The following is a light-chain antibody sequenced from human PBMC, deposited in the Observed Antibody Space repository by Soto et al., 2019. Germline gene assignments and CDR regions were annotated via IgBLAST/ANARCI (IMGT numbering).Light chain of an antibody. CDR2: AAS. V-gene: IGKV1-27*01. J-gene: IGKJ4*01. CDR3: QKYNSAPLT. CDR1: QSISIW. Sequence: DIQMTQSPSTLSASVGDGVTITFRARQSISIWLAWYQQKPGKAPKLLIYAASTLQAGVPSRFSGSGSGTDFTLTISSLQPEDVAAYYCQKYNSAPLTFGGGTKVDIK.